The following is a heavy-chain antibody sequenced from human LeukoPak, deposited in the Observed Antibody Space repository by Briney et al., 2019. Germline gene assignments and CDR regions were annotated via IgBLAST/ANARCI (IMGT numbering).Heavy chain of an antibody. J-gene: IGHJ5*02. V-gene: IGHV4-59*01. CDR3: ARGGIVGSRTNWFDP. CDR2: IYYIGST. D-gene: IGHD1-26*01. Sequence: SETLSLTCTVSGGSIRSYYWSWIRQPPGKGLECIGYIYYIGSTNYNPSLKSRVTISLDTSKSQFSLKLTSVTPADTAVYYCARGGIVGSRTNWFDPWGQGTLVTVSS. CDR1: GGSIRSYY.